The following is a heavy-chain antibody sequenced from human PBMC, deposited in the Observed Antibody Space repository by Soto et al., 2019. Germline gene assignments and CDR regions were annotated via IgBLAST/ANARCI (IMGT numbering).Heavy chain of an antibody. J-gene: IGHJ5*02. CDR2: INANNGGA. Sequence: ASVKVSCKASGYTFTDYHIHWVRQAPGQGLEFMGWINANNGGAGSAQQFQGRITVTRDTSITTVYMELSNLRSDDTAVYYCAREGGSETLQPSYNWFDTWGQGXLVTVSS. CDR1: GYTFTDYH. D-gene: IGHD6-25*01. CDR3: AREGGSETLQPSYNWFDT. V-gene: IGHV1-2*02.